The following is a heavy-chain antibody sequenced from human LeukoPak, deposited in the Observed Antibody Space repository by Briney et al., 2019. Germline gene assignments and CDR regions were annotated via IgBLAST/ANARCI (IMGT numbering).Heavy chain of an antibody. V-gene: IGHV3-30-3*01. D-gene: IGHD5-12*01. CDR3: ARDDRGYSGYHFDH. CDR2: QDGDNK. Sequence: GGSRRLSCAASGFTFSSYTFHWVRPAPGKGLEWVAVQDGDNKYYTDSVKGRFTISRDNSKNTLYLQMNSLRAEDTAVYYCARDDRGYSGYHFDHWGQGTLVTVSS. CDR1: GFTFSSYT. J-gene: IGHJ4*02.